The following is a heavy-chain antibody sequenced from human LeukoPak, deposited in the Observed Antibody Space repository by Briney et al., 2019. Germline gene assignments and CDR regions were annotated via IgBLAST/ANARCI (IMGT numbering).Heavy chain of an antibody. D-gene: IGHD4-17*01. CDR3: ARGTVTTGGVFDY. Sequence: PSETLSLTCTVSGGPISSYYWTWIRQPPGKGLEWIGYIYYSGSTNYNPSLKSRVTISVDTSKNQFSLKLSSVTAADTAVYYCARGTVTTGGVFDYWGQGTLVTVSS. V-gene: IGHV4-59*12. CDR2: IYYSGST. CDR1: GGPISSYY. J-gene: IGHJ4*02.